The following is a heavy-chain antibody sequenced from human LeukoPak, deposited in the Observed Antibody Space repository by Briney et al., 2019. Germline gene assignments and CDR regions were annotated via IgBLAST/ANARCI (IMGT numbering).Heavy chain of an antibody. J-gene: IGHJ4*02. CDR2: ITGSGGST. Sequence: GGSLRLSCAASGFTFSSFPMTWVRLAPGKGLEWVSTITGSGGSTYYAESVKGRFTISRDNSKNTLYLQMNSLRDEDTALYFCAKDLAGCSDSWGQGTLVTVSS. D-gene: IGHD2-8*01. CDR3: AKDLAGCSDS. CDR1: GFTFSSFP. V-gene: IGHV3-23*01.